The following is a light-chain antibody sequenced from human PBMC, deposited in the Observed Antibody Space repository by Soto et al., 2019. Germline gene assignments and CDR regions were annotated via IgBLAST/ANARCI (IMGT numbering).Light chain of an antibody. V-gene: IGKV3-20*01. J-gene: IGKJ1*01. Sequence: EIVLTQSPGTLSLSPGERATLSCRASQSVSSSYLAWYQQKPGQAPRLLIYGASSRATGIAARFSGSGSGTDFTLTISRLEPEDFAVYYCQQYGSSRWTFGQGTRWIS. CDR2: GAS. CDR1: QSVSSSY. CDR3: QQYGSSRWT.